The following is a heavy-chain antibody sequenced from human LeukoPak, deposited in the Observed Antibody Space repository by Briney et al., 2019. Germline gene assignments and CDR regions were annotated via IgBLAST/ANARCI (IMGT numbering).Heavy chain of an antibody. CDR2: TYYRSKWYN. D-gene: IGHD6-13*01. Sequence: SQTLSLTCAIPGDSVSSNSATWTWIRQSPSRGLEWLGRTYYRSKWYNDYAVSVKSRLTINPDTSKNQFSLQLNSVTPEDTAVYYCARGSSSSSWYFDYWGQGTLVTVSS. J-gene: IGHJ4*02. V-gene: IGHV6-1*01. CDR3: ARGSSSSSWYFDY. CDR1: GDSVSSNSAT.